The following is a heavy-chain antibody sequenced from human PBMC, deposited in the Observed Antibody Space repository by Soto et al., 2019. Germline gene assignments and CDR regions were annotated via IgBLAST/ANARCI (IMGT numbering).Heavy chain of an antibody. V-gene: IGHV3-21*01. CDR2: ISSSSSYI. D-gene: IGHD3-3*01. Sequence: EVQLVESGGGLVKPGGSLRLSCAASGFTFSSYSMNWVRQAPGKGLEWVSSISSSSSYIYYADSVKGRFTISRDNAKNSLYLQMNSLRAEDTAVYYCARDLSTIFGVVTRGYFDYWGQGTLVTVSS. CDR3: ARDLSTIFGVVTRGYFDY. J-gene: IGHJ4*02. CDR1: GFTFSSYS.